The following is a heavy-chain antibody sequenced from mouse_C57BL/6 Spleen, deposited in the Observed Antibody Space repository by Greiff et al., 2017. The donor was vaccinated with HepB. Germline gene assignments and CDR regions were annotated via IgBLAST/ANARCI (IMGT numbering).Heavy chain of an antibody. Sequence: QVQLQQPGAELVRPGSSVKLSCKASGYTFTCYWMHWVKQRPIQGLEWIGNIDPSDSETHYNQKFKDKATLTVDKSSSTAYMQLSSLTSEDSAVYYCARSYDGYFPFAYWGQGTLVTVSA. CDR2: IDPSDSET. J-gene: IGHJ3*01. V-gene: IGHV1-52*01. D-gene: IGHD2-3*01. CDR1: GYTFTCYW. CDR3: ARSYDGYFPFAY.